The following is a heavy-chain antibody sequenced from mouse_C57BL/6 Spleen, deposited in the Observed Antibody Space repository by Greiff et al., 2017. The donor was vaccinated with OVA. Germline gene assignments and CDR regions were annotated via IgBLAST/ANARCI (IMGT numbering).Heavy chain of an antibody. CDR3: ARSGYDYSWFAY. V-gene: IGHV1-52*01. CDR2: IDPSDSET. Sequence: QVQLQQPGAELVRPGSSVKLSCKASGYTFTSYWMHWVKQRPIQGLEWIGNIDPSDSETHCNQKFKDKATLTVDKSSSTAYMQLSSLTSEDSAVYYCARSGYDYSWFAYWGQGTLVTVSA. D-gene: IGHD2-4*01. J-gene: IGHJ3*01. CDR1: GYTFTSYW.